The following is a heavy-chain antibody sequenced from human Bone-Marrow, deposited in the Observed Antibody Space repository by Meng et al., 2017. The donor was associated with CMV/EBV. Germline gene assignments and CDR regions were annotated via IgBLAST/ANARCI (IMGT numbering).Heavy chain of an antibody. CDR3: ARGRTVRSSGWGDP. CDR2: IIPILGIA. CDR1: GGTFSSYA. Sequence: SVKVSCKASGGTFSSYAISWVRQAPGQGLEWMGGIIPILGIANYAQKCQCRVTINADKYTSTAHMEMRSLGSEDTAVYYCARGRTVRSSGWGDPGGQGTLVTVSS. D-gene: IGHD4-17*01. J-gene: IGHJ5*02. V-gene: IGHV1-69*10.